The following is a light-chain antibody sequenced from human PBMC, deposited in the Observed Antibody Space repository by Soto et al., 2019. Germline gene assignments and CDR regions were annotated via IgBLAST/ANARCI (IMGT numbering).Light chain of an antibody. V-gene: IGKV1-5*01. Sequence: DIQVTQSPPTLSASVGDRVTITCRASQTISTWMAWYQQKPGKAPKLLVYDASTLQSGVASRFSGSGSGTEFTLIISGLQPDDSATYYCQRYTNTNNPWTLGQGTKVDIK. J-gene: IGKJ1*01. CDR3: QRYTNTNNPWT. CDR2: DAS. CDR1: QTISTW.